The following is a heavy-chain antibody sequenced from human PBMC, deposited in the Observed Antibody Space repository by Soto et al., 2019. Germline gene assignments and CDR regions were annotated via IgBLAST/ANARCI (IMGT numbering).Heavy chain of an antibody. Sequence: EVQLLESGGGLVQPGGSRRVSWAASGFTFSNFAMGSVRQAPGKGLEWVSSISASGGGSYYAESVKGRFPISRDNSKNTTYLQMENPRADDTAVYFCAKVRPTGPVRTDAFDIWCQGTMVPVS. D-gene: IGHD4-17*01. CDR2: ISASGGGS. V-gene: IGHV3-23*01. CDR1: GFTFSNFA. J-gene: IGHJ3*02. CDR3: AKVRPTGPVRTDAFDI.